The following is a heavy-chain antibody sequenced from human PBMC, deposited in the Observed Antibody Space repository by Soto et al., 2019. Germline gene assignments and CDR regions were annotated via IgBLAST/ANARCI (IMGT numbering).Heavy chain of an antibody. V-gene: IGHV5-10-1*01. Sequence: PGESLKISCKGSGYSFTSYWISWVRQMPGKGLEWMGRIDPSDSYTNYSPSFQGHVTISADKSISTAYLQWSSLKASDTAMYYCARSKGYCSSTSGLSLLYYYYGMDVWGQGTTVTVSS. CDR1: GYSFTSYW. D-gene: IGHD2-2*01. CDR2: IDPSDSYT. J-gene: IGHJ6*02. CDR3: ARSKGYCSSTSGLSLLYYYYGMDV.